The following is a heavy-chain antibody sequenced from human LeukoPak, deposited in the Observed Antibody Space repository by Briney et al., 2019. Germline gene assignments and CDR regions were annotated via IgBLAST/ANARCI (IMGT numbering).Heavy chain of an antibody. Sequence: ASVKVSCKASVYTFTAYYMHWVRQAPGQGLGWMGWINPSSGATKYAQKFQGRVTMTRDTSISTAYMELSRLRSDDTAVYYCASLYGDYVDSDYWGQGTLITVSS. D-gene: IGHD4-17*01. CDR3: ASLYGDYVDSDY. J-gene: IGHJ4*02. CDR2: INPSSGAT. V-gene: IGHV1-2*02. CDR1: VYTFTAYY.